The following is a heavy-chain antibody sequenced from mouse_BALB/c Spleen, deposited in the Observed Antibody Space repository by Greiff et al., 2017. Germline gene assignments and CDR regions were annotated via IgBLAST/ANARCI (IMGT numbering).Heavy chain of an antibody. D-gene: IGHD2-14*01. J-gene: IGHJ3*01. CDR3: KAGNYRYDGWFAY. V-gene: IGHV14-4*02. CDR1: GFNIKDYY. Sequence: VQLQQSGAELVRSGASVKLSCTASGFNIKDYYMHWVKQRPEQGLEWIGWIDPENGDTEYAPKFQGKATMTADTSSNTAYLQLSSLTSEDTAVYYCKAGNYRYDGWFAYWGQGTLGTVSA. CDR2: IDPENGDT.